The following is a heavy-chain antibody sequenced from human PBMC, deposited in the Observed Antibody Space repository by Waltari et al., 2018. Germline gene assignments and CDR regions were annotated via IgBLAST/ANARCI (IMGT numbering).Heavy chain of an antibody. V-gene: IGHV4-34*01. Sequence: QVQLHQWGAGLLQPSETLSLTCAVSGDSFSGYFWSWLRPPPGKGLGWLGAIHYRGATKYRPSLKSRLSLSVDTTRKQFSMRLASVTAADTGMYFCARYGEVPPNYFFDFWGQGKLVTVSS. J-gene: IGHJ4*01. CDR1: GDSFSGYF. CDR3: ARYGEVPPNYFFDF. D-gene: IGHD2-21*01. CDR2: IHYRGAT.